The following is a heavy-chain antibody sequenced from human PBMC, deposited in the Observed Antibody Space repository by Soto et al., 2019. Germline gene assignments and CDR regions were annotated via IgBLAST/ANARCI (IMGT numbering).Heavy chain of an antibody. CDR3: ARDADTSGYDSSSGWYFDL. Sequence: EVQLVESGGGLVQPGGSLRLSCAASGFTFSSYSMNWVRQAPGKGLEWVSYISSSSSTIYYADSVKGRFTISRDNAKNSLYLQMNSLRDEDTAVYYCARDADTSGYDSSSGWYFDLWGRGTLVTVSS. CDR1: GFTFSSYS. D-gene: IGHD5-12*01. CDR2: ISSSSSTI. J-gene: IGHJ2*01. V-gene: IGHV3-48*02.